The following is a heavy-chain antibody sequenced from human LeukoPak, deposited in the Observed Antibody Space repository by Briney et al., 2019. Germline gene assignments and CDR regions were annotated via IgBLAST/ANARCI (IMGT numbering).Heavy chain of an antibody. J-gene: IGHJ6*03. V-gene: IGHV4-59*01. CDR1: GGSFSGYY. D-gene: IGHD2-15*01. Sequence: SETLSLTCAVYGGSFSGYYWSWIRQPPGKGLEWIGYIYYSGSTNYNPSLKSRVTISVDTSKNQFSLKLSSVTAADTAVYYCARVVVGYCSGGSCSGPLYYYYYMDVWGKGTTVTISS. CDR2: IYYSGST. CDR3: ARVVVGYCSGGSCSGPLYYYYYMDV.